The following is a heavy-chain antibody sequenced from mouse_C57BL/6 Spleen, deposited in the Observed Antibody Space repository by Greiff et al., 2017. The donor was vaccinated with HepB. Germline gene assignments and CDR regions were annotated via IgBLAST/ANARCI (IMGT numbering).Heavy chain of an antibody. CDR3: AIYYGNFYYYAMDY. V-gene: IGHV2-2*01. CDR1: GFSLTSYG. D-gene: IGHD2-1*01. J-gene: IGHJ4*01. Sequence: VQLQESGPGLVQPSQSLSITCTVSGFSLTSYGVHWVRQSPGKGLEWLGVIWSGGSTDYNAAFISRLSISKDNSKSQVFFKMNSLQADDTAIYYCAIYYGNFYYYAMDYWGQGTSVTVSS. CDR2: IWSGGST.